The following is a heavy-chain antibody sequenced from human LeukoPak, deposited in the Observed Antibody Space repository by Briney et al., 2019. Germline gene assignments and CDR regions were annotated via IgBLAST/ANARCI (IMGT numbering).Heavy chain of an antibody. CDR3: ARGGCGGGTCYSYFDY. J-gene: IGHJ4*02. D-gene: IGHD2-15*01. Sequence: GASVKVSCKASGYTFTAYDMHWVRQAPGQGLEWMGWINPNSGGTNYAQKFQGRVTMTRDTSISTAYMELSRLRSDDTAVYYCARGGCGGGTCYSYFDYWGQGTLVTVSS. CDR2: INPNSGGT. V-gene: IGHV1-2*02. CDR1: GYTFTAYD.